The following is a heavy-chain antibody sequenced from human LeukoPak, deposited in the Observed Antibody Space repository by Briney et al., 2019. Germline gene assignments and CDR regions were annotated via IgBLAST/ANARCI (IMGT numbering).Heavy chain of an antibody. D-gene: IGHD3-3*01. CDR2: IYYSGST. J-gene: IGHJ6*03. CDR3: ARALKEGRITSFGVVNAYYYMDV. V-gene: IGHV4-31*03. Sequence: SETLSLTCTVSGDSISSGGYYWSWIRQHPGKGLEWIGYIYYSGSTYYNPSLKSRVTISVDTSKNQFSLKLSSVTAADTAVYYCARALKEGRITSFGVVNAYYYMDVWGKGTRVTVSS. CDR1: GDSISSGGYY.